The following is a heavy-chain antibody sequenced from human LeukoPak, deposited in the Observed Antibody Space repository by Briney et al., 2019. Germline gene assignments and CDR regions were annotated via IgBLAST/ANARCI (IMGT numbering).Heavy chain of an antibody. CDR3: ARGQEGFDY. CDR2: IYPRDGST. CDR1: GYTFTSNY. V-gene: IGHV1-46*01. J-gene: IGHJ4*02. Sequence: ASVKVSCKASGYTFTSNYIHWVRQAPGQGPEWMGMIYPRDGSTSYAQKFQGRVTVTRDTSTSTVHMELSGLRSEDTAVYYCARGQEGFDYWGQGTLVTVSS.